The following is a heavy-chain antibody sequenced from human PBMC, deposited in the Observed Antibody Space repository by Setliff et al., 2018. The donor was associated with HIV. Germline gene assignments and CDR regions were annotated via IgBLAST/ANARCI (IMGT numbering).Heavy chain of an antibody. CDR2: IYYSGST. D-gene: IGHD6-19*01. CDR3: ARDSISGWYEGYFDY. V-gene: IGHV4-59*01. CDR1: GGSISSYY. J-gene: IGHJ4*02. Sequence: KASETLSLTCTVSGGSISSYYWSWIRQPPGKGLEWIGYIYYSGSTNYNPSLKSRVTISVDTSKNQFSLKLSSVTAADTAVYYCARDSISGWYEGYFDYWGQGTLVTSP.